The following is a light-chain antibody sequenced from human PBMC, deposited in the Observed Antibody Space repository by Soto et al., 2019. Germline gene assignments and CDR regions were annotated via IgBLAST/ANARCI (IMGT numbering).Light chain of an antibody. CDR2: GTS. CDR1: QSVSSN. CDR3: QQSYSNIYT. Sequence: EILMTQSPATLSVSPGERATLSCRASQSVSSNLAWYQQKPGKSPRLLIYGTSTRATGIPARLSGSGSGTELTLTISSIKSEDFETYYCQQSYSNIYTFGPGTKVDIK. J-gene: IGKJ3*01. V-gene: IGKV3-15*01.